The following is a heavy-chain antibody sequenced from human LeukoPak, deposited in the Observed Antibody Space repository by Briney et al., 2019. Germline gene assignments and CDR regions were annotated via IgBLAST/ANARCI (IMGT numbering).Heavy chain of an antibody. CDR3: AREYVVVVAATGVRNHYYGMDV. D-gene: IGHD2-15*01. CDR1: GFTSSDYY. CDR2: ISSSSSYT. J-gene: IGHJ6*04. V-gene: IGHV3-11*06. Sequence: GGSLRLSCAASGFTSSDYYMSWIRQAPGKGLEWVSYISSSSSYTNYADSVKGRFTISRDNAKNSLYLQMNSLRAEDTAVYYCAREYVVVVAATGVRNHYYGMDVWGKGTTVTVSS.